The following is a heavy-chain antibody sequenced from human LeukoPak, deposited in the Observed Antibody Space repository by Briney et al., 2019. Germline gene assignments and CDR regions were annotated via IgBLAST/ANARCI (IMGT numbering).Heavy chain of an antibody. Sequence: PGGSLRLSCAAPGFTFSSYEMNWVRQAPGKGLEWVSYISSSGSTIYYADSVKGRFTISRDNAKNSLYLQMNSLRAEDTAVYYCATSRWWGAHDYWGQGTLVTVSS. D-gene: IGHD2-15*01. V-gene: IGHV3-48*03. CDR3: ATSRWWGAHDY. CDR2: ISSSGSTI. CDR1: GFTFSSYE. J-gene: IGHJ4*02.